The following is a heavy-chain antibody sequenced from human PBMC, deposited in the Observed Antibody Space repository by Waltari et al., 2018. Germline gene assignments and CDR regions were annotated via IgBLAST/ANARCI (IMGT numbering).Heavy chain of an antibody. J-gene: IGHJ4*02. CDR2: INHSGKN. V-gene: IGHV4-34*01. CDR1: AGSFSAYF. D-gene: IGHD2-2*01. Sequence: VRLQQWGTELLQSSETLSLTCAVYAGSFSAYFWSWIRQSTGKGLEWIGEINHSGKNDYNPSLKSRVLISVDPSKNQFSMVLSSVTAADTAVYYCARSYCHSDSCSRYFDSWGQGTLVTVSS. CDR3: ARSYCHSDSCSRYFDS.